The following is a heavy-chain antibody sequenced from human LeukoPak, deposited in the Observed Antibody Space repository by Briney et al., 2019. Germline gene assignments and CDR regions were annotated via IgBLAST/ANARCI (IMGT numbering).Heavy chain of an antibody. Sequence: ASVKVSCKASGYTFTSYDINWVRQATGQGLEWMGWMNPNSGNTGYAQKFQGRAAITRNTSISTAYMELSSLRSEDTAVYYCARGGWLLLYAFDIWGQGTMVTVSS. V-gene: IGHV1-8*03. J-gene: IGHJ3*02. D-gene: IGHD3-22*01. CDR3: ARGGWLLLYAFDI. CDR2: MNPNSGNT. CDR1: GYTFTSYD.